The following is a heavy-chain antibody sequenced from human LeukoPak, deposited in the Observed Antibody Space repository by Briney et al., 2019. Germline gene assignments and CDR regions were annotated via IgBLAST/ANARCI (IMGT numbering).Heavy chain of an antibody. V-gene: IGHV1-18*01. CDR2: ISVDRGNT. CDR3: ARGVESSGWYPEYFQH. D-gene: IGHD6-13*01. Sequence: GASVKVSCKASGYTFTSYGISWVRQAPGQGLEWMGWISVDRGNTNYAQKFQGRVTMTTDTSTSTAYMELRSLKSDDTAVYYCARGVESSGWYPEYFQHWGQGTLVTVSS. J-gene: IGHJ1*01. CDR1: GYTFTSYG.